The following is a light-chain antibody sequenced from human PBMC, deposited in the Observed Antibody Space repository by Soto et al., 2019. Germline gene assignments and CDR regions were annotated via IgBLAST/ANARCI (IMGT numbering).Light chain of an antibody. V-gene: IGKV3-15*01. Sequence: DIVMTHSPGTLSVSPGERATLSCRASQSIRNNLAWYQHKPGQAPRLLIYGASTGATGVPARFSGSGSGTEFTLTISSVQSDDFAAYYCQQYNNWPRTLGPGTKVDIK. CDR2: GAS. J-gene: IGKJ1*01. CDR3: QQYNNWPRT. CDR1: QSIRNN.